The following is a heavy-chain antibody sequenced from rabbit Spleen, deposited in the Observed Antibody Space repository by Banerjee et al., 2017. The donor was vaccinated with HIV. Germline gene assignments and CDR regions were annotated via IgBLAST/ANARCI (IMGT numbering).Heavy chain of an antibody. CDR2: IDTGSSGFT. Sequence: QSLEESGGDLVKPGASLTLACTASGVSFTSSSYMCWVRQAPGKGLEWIACIDTGSSGFTYFATWAKGRFTISKTSSTTVTLQMTRLTAADTATYFCARDTSSSFSSYGMDLWGPGHPRHRL. D-gene: IGHD1-1*01. J-gene: IGHJ6*01. CDR3: ARDTSSSFSSYGMDL. CDR1: GVSFTSSSY. V-gene: IGHV1S40*01.